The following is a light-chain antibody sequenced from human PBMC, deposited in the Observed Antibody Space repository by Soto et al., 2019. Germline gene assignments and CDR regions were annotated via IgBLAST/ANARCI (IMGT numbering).Light chain of an antibody. CDR1: QSVSSY. J-gene: IGKJ1*01. V-gene: IGKV3-15*01. CDR3: QQYNNWPPWT. Sequence: IVLTQSPATLSLSPWERATLSCRASQSVSSYLAWYQQKPGQAPRLLIYAASTRATGIPARFSGSGSGTEFTLTISSLQSEDFAVYYCQQYNNWPPWTFGQGTKVDIK. CDR2: AAS.